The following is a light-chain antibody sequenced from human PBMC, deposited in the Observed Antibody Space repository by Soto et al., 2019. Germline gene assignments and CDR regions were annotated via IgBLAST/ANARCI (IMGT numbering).Light chain of an antibody. Sequence: QSVLTQPASVSGSPGQSITISCTGTSNDVGGYNYVSWYQHRPGKAPKLMIYEVSNRPSGVSNRFSGSKSGNTASLSISGLQAEDEDDYYCNSYTSSSTYVFGTGTKLTVL. CDR1: SNDVGGYNY. V-gene: IGLV2-14*01. J-gene: IGLJ1*01. CDR2: EVS. CDR3: NSYTSSSTYV.